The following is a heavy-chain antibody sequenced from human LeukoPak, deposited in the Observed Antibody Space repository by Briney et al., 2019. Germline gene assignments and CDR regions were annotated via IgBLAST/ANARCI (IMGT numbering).Heavy chain of an antibody. V-gene: IGHV3-30*18. CDR1: GFTFSSYG. CDR2: ISYDGSNK. J-gene: IGHJ4*02. CDR3: AKDFYYYGSGSYYDY. Sequence: GGSLRLSCAASGFTFSSYGMHWVRQAPGKGLEWVAVISYDGSNKYYADSVKGRFTISRDNSKNTLYLQMNSLRAEDTAVYYCAKDFYYYGSGSYYDYWGQGTLVTVSS. D-gene: IGHD3-10*01.